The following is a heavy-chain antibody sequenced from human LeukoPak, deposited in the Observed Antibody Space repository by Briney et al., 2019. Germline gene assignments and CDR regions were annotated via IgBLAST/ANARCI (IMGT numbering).Heavy chain of an antibody. V-gene: IGHV3-48*04. J-gene: IGHJ6*03. CDR3: ARGRSSYYMDV. CDR2: ISSSSSTI. CDR1: GFTFSSYS. D-gene: IGHD3-10*01. Sequence: GGSLRLSCAASGFTFSSYSMNWVRQAPGKGLEWVSYISSSSSTIYYADSVKGRFTIPRDNAKNSLYLQMNSLRAEDTAVYYCARGRSSYYMDVWGKGTTVTVSS.